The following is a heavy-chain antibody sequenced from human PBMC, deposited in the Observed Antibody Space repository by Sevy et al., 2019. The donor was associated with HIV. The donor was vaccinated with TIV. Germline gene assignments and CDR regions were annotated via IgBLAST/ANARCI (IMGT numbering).Heavy chain of an antibody. Sequence: SETLSLTCTVSGGSISSSSYYWGWIRQPPGKGLEWIGSIYYSGSTYYNPSLKSRVTISVDTSKNQFSLKLSSVTAANTAVYYCARCPWEGSDRGVIMYFDYWGQGTLVTVSS. J-gene: IGHJ4*02. D-gene: IGHD3-10*01. CDR1: GGSISSSSYY. CDR3: ARCPWEGSDRGVIMYFDY. V-gene: IGHV4-39*01. CDR2: IYYSGST.